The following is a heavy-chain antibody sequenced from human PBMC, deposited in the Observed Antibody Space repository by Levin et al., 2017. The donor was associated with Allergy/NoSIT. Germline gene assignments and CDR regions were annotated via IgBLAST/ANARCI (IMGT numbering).Heavy chain of an antibody. CDR2: INPNSGGT. CDR3: ARWRLGYSALDP. CDR1: GYTFTGYY. V-gene: IGHV1-2*02. D-gene: IGHD2-21*01. Sequence: EASVKVSCKASGYTFTGYYMHWVRQAPGQGLEWMGWINPNSGGTNYAQKFQGRVTMTRDTSISTAYMELSRLRSDDTAVYYCARWRLGYSALDPWGQGTLVTVSS. J-gene: IGHJ5*02.